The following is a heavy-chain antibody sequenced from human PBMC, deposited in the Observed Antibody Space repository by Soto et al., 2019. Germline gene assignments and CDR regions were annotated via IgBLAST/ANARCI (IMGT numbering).Heavy chain of an antibody. Sequence: PSETLSLTCTVSGGSISSGDYYWSWIRQPPGKGLEWIGYIYYSGSTYYNPSLKSRVTISVDTSKNQFSLKLSSVTAADTAVYYCARASLLWTFDYWGQGTLVTVSS. V-gene: IGHV4-30-4*01. D-gene: IGHD3-10*01. CDR1: GGSISSGDYY. J-gene: IGHJ4*02. CDR2: IYYSGST. CDR3: ARASLLWTFDY.